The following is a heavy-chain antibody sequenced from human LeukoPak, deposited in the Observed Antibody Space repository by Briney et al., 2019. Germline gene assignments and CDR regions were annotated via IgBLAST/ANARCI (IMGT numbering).Heavy chain of an antibody. CDR2: INPNSGGT. CDR1: GYTFTGYY. CDR3: ARDMGGVRGKPRYYMDV. D-gene: IGHD2-8*02. J-gene: IGHJ6*03. Sequence: RWASVKVSCKASGYTFTGYYMHWVRQAPGQGLEWMGWINPNSGGTNYAQKFQGRVTMTRDTSISTAYMELSRLRSDDTAVYYCARDMGGVRGKPRYYMDVWGKGTTVTVSS. V-gene: IGHV1-2*02.